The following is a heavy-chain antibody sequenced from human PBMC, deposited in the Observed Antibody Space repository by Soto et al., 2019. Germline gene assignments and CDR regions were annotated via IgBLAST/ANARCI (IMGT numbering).Heavy chain of an antibody. D-gene: IGHD3-10*01. CDR2: IYHSGST. J-gene: IGHJ6*01. Sequence: KPSATLSLTCAVSGASISSGSYSWTWIRQPPGKGLEWIGYIYHSGSTYSNPSLKSRVTMSLDRSNSQFSLELASVTAADTAVYYCARGXVRMATIDTNYYYALDMWGQGTTVTVSS. CDR1: GASISSGSYS. CDR3: ARGXVRMATIDTNYYYALDM. V-gene: IGHV4-30-2*01.